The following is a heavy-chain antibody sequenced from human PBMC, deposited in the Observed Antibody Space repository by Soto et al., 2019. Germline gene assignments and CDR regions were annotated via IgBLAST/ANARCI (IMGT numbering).Heavy chain of an antibody. CDR2: IGDSGSPT. V-gene: IGHV3-48*01. CDR1: KYTVSNSG. J-gene: IGHJ4*02. D-gene: IGHD3-3*01. Sequence: EVQLVESGGGLVQPGGYLRLSCAASKYTVSNSGMNRVRQAPGKGLEWVSYIGDSGSPTYYAASVKGRFTISRDNARNSLHLQMNSLRADDTAVYYCATSITIFATAPLRSWGQGALVTVSS. CDR3: ATSITIFATAPLRS.